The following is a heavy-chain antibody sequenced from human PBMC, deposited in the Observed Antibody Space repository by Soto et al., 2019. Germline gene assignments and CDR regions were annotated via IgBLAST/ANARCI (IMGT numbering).Heavy chain of an antibody. D-gene: IGHD3-10*01. V-gene: IGHV1-2*02. CDR2: IDPKNGGT. J-gene: IGHJ4*02. Sequence: QVQLVQSGTEVKKPGASVKVSCQASGYSISAYYIHWVRQAPGQGLEWMGWIDPKNGGTVSAQKFQGRLTMTRDTSISTVYMDLSGLTYGDTALYYCGRDDYGIFPYWGQGSLVTVSS. CDR1: GYSISAYY. CDR3: GRDDYGIFPY.